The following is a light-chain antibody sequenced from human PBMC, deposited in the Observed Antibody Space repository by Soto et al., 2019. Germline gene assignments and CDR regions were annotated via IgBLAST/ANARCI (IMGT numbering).Light chain of an antibody. V-gene: IGKV3-15*01. CDR3: QQYKNWPRT. Sequence: EIVLTQSPATLSFSPVERATLSFRASQSVNIYLAWYQQKPGQAPRLLIYGASTRATDMPGTFSGRGSGTEFTLTISSLQSEDFAVYYCQQYKNWPRTFGQGTKVDI. CDR2: GAS. J-gene: IGKJ1*01. CDR1: QSVNIY.